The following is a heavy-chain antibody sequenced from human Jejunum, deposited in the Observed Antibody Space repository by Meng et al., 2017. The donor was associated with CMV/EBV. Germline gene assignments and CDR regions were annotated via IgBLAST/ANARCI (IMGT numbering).Heavy chain of an antibody. CDR3: VTYYSYSSGYYTGIDY. Sequence: FSAAWMSWVRQGPGKGLEWVADMNEDGGEKHHVGSVEGRFTISRDNVRNSLSLQMNSARAEDTAVYYCVTYYSYSSGYYTGIDYWGHGVLVTVSS. CDR2: MNEDGGEK. CDR1: FSAAW. V-gene: IGHV3-7*01. J-gene: IGHJ4*01. D-gene: IGHD3-3*01.